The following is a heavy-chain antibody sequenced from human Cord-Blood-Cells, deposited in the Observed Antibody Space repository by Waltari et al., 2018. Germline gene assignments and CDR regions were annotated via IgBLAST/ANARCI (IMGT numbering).Heavy chain of an antibody. V-gene: IGHV1-24*01. J-gene: IGHJ2*01. D-gene: IGHD2-15*01. CDR3: ATGRSGWGSRYWYFDL. Sequence: QVQLVQSGAEVKKPGASVTVSCKVSGYTLPELSINWVRQAPGKGLEWMGGFDPEDGETIYAQKFQGRVTMTEDTSTDTAYMELSSLRSEDTAVYYCATGRSGWGSRYWYFDLWGRGTLVTVSS. CDR1: GYTLPELS. CDR2: FDPEDGET.